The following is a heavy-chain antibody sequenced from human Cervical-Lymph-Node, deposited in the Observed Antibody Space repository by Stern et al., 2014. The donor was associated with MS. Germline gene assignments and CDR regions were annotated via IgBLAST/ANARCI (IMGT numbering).Heavy chain of an antibody. J-gene: IGHJ4*02. V-gene: IGHV4-31*01. Sequence: QLQLQESGPGLVQPSQSLSLTCTVSGGSITSGGYFWTWFRQHPGKGLEXIGYISYSGKTYYNPSLRRLLTISPDTSKNQFSLKLNSVTVADTAVYYCAAAVTRSAKFDYWGRGTLVAVSS. CDR1: GGSITSGGYF. D-gene: IGHD4-17*01. CDR2: ISYSGKT. CDR3: AAAVTRSAKFDY.